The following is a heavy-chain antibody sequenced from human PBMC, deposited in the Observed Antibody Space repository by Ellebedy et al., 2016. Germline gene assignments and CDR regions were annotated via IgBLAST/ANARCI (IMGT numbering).Heavy chain of an antibody. J-gene: IGHJ3*02. Sequence: GGSLRLSCAASGFTFSSYSMNWVRQAPGKGLEWVSSISSSSSYIYYADSVKGRFTISRDNAKNSLYLQMNSLRAEDTAVYYCAILSMIVVPGVDAFDIWGQGTMVTVSS. CDR2: ISSSSSYI. D-gene: IGHD3-22*01. CDR1: GFTFSSYS. V-gene: IGHV3-21*01. CDR3: AILSMIVVPGVDAFDI.